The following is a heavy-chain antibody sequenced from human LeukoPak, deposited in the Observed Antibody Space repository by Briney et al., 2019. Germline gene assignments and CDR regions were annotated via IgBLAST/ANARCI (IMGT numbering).Heavy chain of an antibody. Sequence: SETLSLTCAVYGGSFSGYYWTWIRQPPGKGLEWIGEINHSGSTNYNPSLKSRVTMSVDTSKNQFSLKLSSVTAADTAVYYCARAKIAAAVMFDYWGQGTLVTASS. CDR2: INHSGST. D-gene: IGHD6-13*01. CDR1: GGSFSGYY. CDR3: ARAKIAAAVMFDY. J-gene: IGHJ4*02. V-gene: IGHV4-34*01.